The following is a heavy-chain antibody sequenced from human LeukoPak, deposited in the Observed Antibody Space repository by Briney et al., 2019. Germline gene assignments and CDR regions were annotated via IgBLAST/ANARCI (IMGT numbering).Heavy chain of an antibody. CDR3: ARDQRDNWNDEEFDP. D-gene: IGHD1-1*01. CDR1: GGTFSIYA. Sequence: SVTVSCKASGGTFSIYAISWVRQAPGQGLEWMGRIIPILGIANYEQKFQGRVTITADKSTSTAYMELSSLRSEDTAVYYCARDQRDNWNDEEFDPWGQGTLVTVSS. J-gene: IGHJ5*02. V-gene: IGHV1-69*04. CDR2: IIPILGIA.